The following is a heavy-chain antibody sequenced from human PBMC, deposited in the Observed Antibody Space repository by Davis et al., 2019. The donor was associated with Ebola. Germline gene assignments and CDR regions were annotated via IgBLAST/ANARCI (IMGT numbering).Heavy chain of an antibody. CDR2: INPNSGGT. CDR1: GYTFTGYY. V-gene: IGHV1-2*04. Sequence: ASVKVSCKASGYTFTGYYMHWVRQAPGQGLEWMGWINPNSGGTNYAQKFQGWVTMTRDTSISTAYMELSRLRSDDTAVYYCAKVMRFGELLSPDAFDIWGQGTMVTVSS. J-gene: IGHJ3*02. D-gene: IGHD3-10*01. CDR3: AKVMRFGELLSPDAFDI.